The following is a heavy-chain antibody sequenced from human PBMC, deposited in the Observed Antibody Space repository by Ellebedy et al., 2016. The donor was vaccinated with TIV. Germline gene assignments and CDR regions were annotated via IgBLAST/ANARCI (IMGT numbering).Heavy chain of an antibody. CDR2: IFSGGST. Sequence: GESLKISCAASGFIVSNTYMSWVRQAPGKGPEWVSVIFSGGSTYYSDSVRGRFTISRDNSKNTLYLQMNSLRAEDTAIYYCARGRGGVNWGQGTLVTVSS. J-gene: IGHJ4*02. D-gene: IGHD2-8*01. V-gene: IGHV3-53*01. CDR3: ARGRGGVN. CDR1: GFIVSNTY.